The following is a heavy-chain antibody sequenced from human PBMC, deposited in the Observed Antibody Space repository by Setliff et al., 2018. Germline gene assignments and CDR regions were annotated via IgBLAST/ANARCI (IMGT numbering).Heavy chain of an antibody. D-gene: IGHD3-3*01. CDR2: ISSSSSYI. Sequence: GALRLSCAASGFTFSSYSMNWVRRAPGKGLEWVSSISSSSSYIYYADSVKGRFTISRDNAKNSLYLQMNSLRAEDTAVYYCARDMMGGGFFGVVNPIDYWGQGTLVTVSS. V-gene: IGHV3-21*01. CDR1: GFTFSSYS. J-gene: IGHJ4*02. CDR3: ARDMMGGGFFGVVNPIDY.